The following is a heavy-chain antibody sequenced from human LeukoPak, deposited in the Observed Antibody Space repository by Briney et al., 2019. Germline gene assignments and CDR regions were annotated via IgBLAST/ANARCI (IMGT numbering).Heavy chain of an antibody. CDR3: AESKYQLLLVSWFDP. Sequence: GGSLRLSCAASGFTFDDYAMHWVRQAPGKGLEWVSGISWNSGSIGYADSVKGRFTISRDNAKNSLYLQMNSLRAEDTALYYCAESKYQLLLVSWFDPWGQGTLVTVSS. V-gene: IGHV3-9*01. CDR1: GFTFDDYA. D-gene: IGHD2-2*01. J-gene: IGHJ5*02. CDR2: ISWNSGSI.